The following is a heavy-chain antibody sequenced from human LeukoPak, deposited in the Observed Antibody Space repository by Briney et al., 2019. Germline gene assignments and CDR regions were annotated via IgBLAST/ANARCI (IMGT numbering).Heavy chain of an antibody. V-gene: IGHV4-39*07. J-gene: IGHJ5*02. CDR2: IYYSGST. CDR3: ARDEMIRDGYNPHNWFDP. D-gene: IGHD5-24*01. CDR1: GGSISSSSYY. Sequence: SETLSLTCTVSGGSISSSSYYWGWIRQPPGKGLEWIGSIYYSGSTYYNPSLKSRVTISVDTSKNQFSLKLSSVTAADTAVYYCARDEMIRDGYNPHNWFDPWGQGTLVTVSS.